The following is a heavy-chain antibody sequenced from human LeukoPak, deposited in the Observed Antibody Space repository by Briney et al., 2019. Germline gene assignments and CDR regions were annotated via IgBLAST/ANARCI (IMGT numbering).Heavy chain of an antibody. J-gene: IGHJ4*02. CDR1: GGSISSGSYY. Sequence: SETLSLTCTVSGGSISSGSYYWSWIRQPAGTGLEWIGRIYTSGSTNYNPSLKSRVTISVDTSKNQFSLKLSSVTAADTAVYYCAGSGSYFTQIDYWGQGTLVTVSS. CDR3: AGSGSYFTQIDY. V-gene: IGHV4-61*02. CDR2: IYTSGST. D-gene: IGHD3-10*01.